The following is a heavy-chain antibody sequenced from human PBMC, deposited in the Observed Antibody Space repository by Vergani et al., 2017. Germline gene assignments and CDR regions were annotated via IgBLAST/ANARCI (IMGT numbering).Heavy chain of an antibody. Sequence: QVQLVQSGAEVKKPGSSVKVSCKASGGTFSSYTISWVRQAPGQGLEWMGRIIPILGIANYAQKFQGRVTMTADKATRTASMGLSTLRCEDTAVYYCARTSDCGVDCYLGWEDAFDIWGQGTMVTVSS. J-gene: IGHJ3*02. CDR3: ARTSDCGVDCYLGWEDAFDI. V-gene: IGHV1-69*02. CDR2: IIPILGIA. D-gene: IGHD2-21*02. CDR1: GGTFSSYT.